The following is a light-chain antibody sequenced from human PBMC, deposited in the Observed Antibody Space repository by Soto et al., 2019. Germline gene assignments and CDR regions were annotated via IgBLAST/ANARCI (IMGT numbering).Light chain of an antibody. CDR3: CSYVNSTARV. V-gene: IGLV2-14*03. CDR1: TTDFGACNC. J-gene: IGLJ1*01. CDR2: DVT. Sequence: QSVLTQPASVSGSLGQSNSISCTETTTDFGACNCVSWYQQHPHRAPKLIIFDVTSRPSGVSPRFSGSKSRNTASLTLSALRSEDEADYYCCSYVNSTARVFGAGTKVTVL.